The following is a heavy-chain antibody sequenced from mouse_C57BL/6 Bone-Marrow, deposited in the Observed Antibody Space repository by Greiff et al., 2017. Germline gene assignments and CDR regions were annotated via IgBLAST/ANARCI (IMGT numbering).Heavy chain of an antibody. CDR2: INPNNGGT. D-gene: IGHD2-3*01. CDR1: GYTFTDYY. Sequence: EVQLQQSGPELVKPGASVKISCKASGYTFTDYYMNWVKQSHGKSLEWIGDINPNNGGTSYNQKFKGKATLTVDKSSSTAYMELRSLTSEDSAVYYCAREGAYDGYLYYFDYWGQGTTLTVSS. J-gene: IGHJ2*01. CDR3: AREGAYDGYLYYFDY. V-gene: IGHV1-26*01.